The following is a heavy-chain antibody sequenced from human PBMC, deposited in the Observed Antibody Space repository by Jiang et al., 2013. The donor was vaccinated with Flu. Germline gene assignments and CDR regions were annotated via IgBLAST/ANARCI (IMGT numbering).Heavy chain of an antibody. Sequence: PGLVKPSQTLSLTCTVSGGSISSGGHYWSWIRQHPGRGLEWIGYTSFSGNTYYNPSLKSRVTMSVDTSKNQFSLKLSAVTAADTAVYYCASADTRDYYYFDFWGQGTLVTVSS. CDR2: TSFSGNT. CDR1: GGSISSGGHY. CDR3: ASADTRDYYYFDF. V-gene: IGHV4-31*03. D-gene: IGHD3-22*01. J-gene: IGHJ4*02.